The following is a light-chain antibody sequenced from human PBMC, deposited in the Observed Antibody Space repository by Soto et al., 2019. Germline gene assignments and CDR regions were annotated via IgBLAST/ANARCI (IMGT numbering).Light chain of an antibody. Sequence: QSVLTQPASVSGSPGQSITISCTGTSGDVGGYNSVSWYQQHPGKAPKLMIYEVSNRPSGVSNRFSGSKSGNTASLTISGLQAEDEADYYCSSYTSSVTVAFGGGTKLTVL. CDR3: SSYTSSVTVA. V-gene: IGLV2-14*01. J-gene: IGLJ2*01. CDR1: SGDVGGYNS. CDR2: EVS.